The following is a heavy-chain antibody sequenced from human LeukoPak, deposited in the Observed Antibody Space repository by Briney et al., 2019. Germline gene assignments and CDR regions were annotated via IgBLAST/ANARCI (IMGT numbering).Heavy chain of an antibody. CDR3: ARARSGWYYFDY. Sequence: SQTLSLTCAVSGGSISSGGYSWSWIRQPPGKGLEWIGYIYHSGSTYYNPSLKSRVTISVDRSKNQFSLNLSSVTAADTAVYYCARARSGWYYFDYWGQGTLVTVSS. CDR2: IYHSGST. CDR1: GGSISSGGYS. D-gene: IGHD6-19*01. V-gene: IGHV4-30-2*01. J-gene: IGHJ4*02.